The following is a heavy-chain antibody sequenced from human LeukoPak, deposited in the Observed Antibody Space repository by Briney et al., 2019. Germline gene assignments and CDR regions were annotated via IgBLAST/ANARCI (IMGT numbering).Heavy chain of an antibody. J-gene: IGHJ5*02. CDR2: IHNSGNT. CDR1: GGSISSGSYC. V-gene: IGHV4-61*09. D-gene: IGHD3-3*01. CDR3: ARGSVYYDFWSGYYQYNWFDP. Sequence: SETLSLTCTVSGGSISSGSYCWSWIRQPAGKGLEWIGHIHNSGNTNYNPSLKSRVTISVDTSKNQFSLKLSSVTAADTAVYYCARGSVYYDFWSGYYQYNWFDPWGQGTLVTVSS.